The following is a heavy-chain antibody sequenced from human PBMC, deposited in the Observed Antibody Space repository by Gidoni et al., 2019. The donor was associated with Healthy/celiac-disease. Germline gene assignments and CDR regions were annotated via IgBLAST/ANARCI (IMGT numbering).Heavy chain of an antibody. Sequence: EVQLVESGGGLVQPGGALRLSCSASGFTFSSYAMHWVRQAPGKGLEYVSAISSKGGSTYYADSLKGRFTISRDNSKNTLYLQMSSLRAEDTAVYYCVTGDARTQRVFDYWGQGTLVTVSS. V-gene: IGHV3-64D*06. CDR3: VTGDARTQRVFDY. CDR1: GFTFSSYA. J-gene: IGHJ4*02. D-gene: IGHD3-16*01. CDR2: ISSKGGST.